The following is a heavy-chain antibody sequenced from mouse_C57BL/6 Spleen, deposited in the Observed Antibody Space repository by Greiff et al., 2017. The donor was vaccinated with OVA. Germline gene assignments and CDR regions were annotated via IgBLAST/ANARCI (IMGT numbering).Heavy chain of an antibody. CDR2: INPYNGGT. D-gene: IGHD2-1*01. J-gene: IGHJ2*01. CDR1: GYTFTDYY. CDR3: ARSGGNHYFDY. Sequence: SGPVLVKPGASVKMSCKASGYTFTDYYMNWVKQSHGKSLEWIGVINPYNGGTSYNQKFKGKATLTVDKSSSTAYMELNSLTSEDSAVYYCARSGGNHYFDYWGQGTTLTVSS. V-gene: IGHV1-19*01.